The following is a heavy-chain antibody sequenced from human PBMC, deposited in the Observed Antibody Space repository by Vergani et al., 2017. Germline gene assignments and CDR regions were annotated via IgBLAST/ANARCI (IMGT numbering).Heavy chain of an antibody. J-gene: IGHJ3*02. D-gene: IGHD5-18*01. CDR3: ARRGVAAMVYAFDI. CDR2: IYYSGST. Sequence: QVQLQESGPGLVKPSQTLSLTCTVSGGSISSGGYYWSWIRQHPGKGLEWIGYIYYSGSTNYNPSLKSRVTISVDTSKNQFSLKLSSVTAADTAVYYCARRGVAAMVYAFDIWGQGTMVTVSS. CDR1: GGSISSGGYY. V-gene: IGHV4-31*03.